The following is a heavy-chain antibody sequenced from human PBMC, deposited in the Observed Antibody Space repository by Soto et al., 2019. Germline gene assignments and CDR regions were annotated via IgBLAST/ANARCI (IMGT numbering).Heavy chain of an antibody. CDR2: ISYDGSNK. CDR1: LFMFVSYD. CDR3: AKLLLSGCSGGSCYPPGHFDY. J-gene: IGHJ4*02. D-gene: IGHD2-15*01. Sequence: GWSLRLACASSLFMFVSYDMHWVRQAPGKGLDWVAVISYDGSNKYYADSVKGRFTISRDNSKNTLYLQMNSLRAEDTAVYYCAKLLLSGCSGGSCYPPGHFDYWGQGTLVTVSS. V-gene: IGHV3-30*18.